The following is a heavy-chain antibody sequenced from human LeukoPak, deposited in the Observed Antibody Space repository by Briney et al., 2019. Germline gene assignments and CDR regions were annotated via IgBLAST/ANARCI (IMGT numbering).Heavy chain of an antibody. J-gene: IGHJ4*02. CDR3: AKEEYAFLEWSTHKGFGY. CDR1: GVTLSTYA. D-gene: IGHD3-3*01. CDR2: ISSSGSGDNT. V-gene: IGHV3-23*01. Sequence: GGSLRLSCAASGVTLSTYAMSWARQAPGKGLEWVSGISSSGSGDNTYYADSVKGRFTISRDNSKNTLYLQMNSLRAEDTAVYYCAKEEYAFLEWSTHKGFGYWGQGTLVTVSS.